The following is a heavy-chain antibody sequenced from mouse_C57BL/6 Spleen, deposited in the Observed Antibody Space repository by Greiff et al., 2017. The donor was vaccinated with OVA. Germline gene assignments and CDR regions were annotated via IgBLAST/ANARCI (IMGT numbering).Heavy chain of an antibody. Sequence: EVQLQQSGPELVKPGASVKISCKASGYTFTDYYMNWVKQSHGKSLEWIGDINPNNGGTSYNQKFKGKATLTVDKSSSTAYMELRSLTSEDSAVYYCAKRYWAYRMDYWGQGTSVTVSS. D-gene: IGHD2-14*01. V-gene: IGHV1-26*01. J-gene: IGHJ4*01. CDR1: GYTFTDYY. CDR3: AKRYWAYRMDY. CDR2: INPNNGGT.